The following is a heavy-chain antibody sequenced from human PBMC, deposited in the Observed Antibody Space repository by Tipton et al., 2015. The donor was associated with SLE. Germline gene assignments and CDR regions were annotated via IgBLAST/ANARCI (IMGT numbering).Heavy chain of an antibody. Sequence: GLVKPSETLSLTCTVSGGSISSSSYYWGWIRQPPGRGLEWIGSIYYSGSTYYNPSLKSRVTISVDTSKNQFSLKLSSVTAADTAVYYCARCNSSGWPYYYYYMDVWGKGTTVTVSS. V-gene: IGHV4-39*01. CDR3: ARCNSSGWPYYYYYMDV. D-gene: IGHD6-19*01. CDR2: IYYSGST. J-gene: IGHJ6*03. CDR1: GGSISSSSYY.